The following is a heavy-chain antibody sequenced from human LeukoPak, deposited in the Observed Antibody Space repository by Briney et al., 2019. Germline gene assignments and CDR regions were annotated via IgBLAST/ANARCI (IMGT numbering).Heavy chain of an antibody. D-gene: IGHD3-22*01. V-gene: IGHV4-39*01. CDR3: ATRSYYDTSGVYGMDV. CDR2: IYYSGGT. J-gene: IGHJ6*02. Sequence: SETLSLTCSVPGGSISSRNYYWGWIRQPPGKKLEWIGSIYYSGGTCYNPSLKSRVPISVATSKNQFYLKLNSVTAADTAVYYCATRSYYDTSGVYGMDVWGQGTTVTVSS. CDR1: GGSISSRNYY.